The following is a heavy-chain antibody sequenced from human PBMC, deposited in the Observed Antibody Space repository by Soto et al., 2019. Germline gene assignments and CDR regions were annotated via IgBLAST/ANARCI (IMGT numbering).Heavy chain of an antibody. CDR1: GGTFSTYA. CDR3: ARSQSGSSSLYIHYYYYYGIDV. J-gene: IGHJ6*02. D-gene: IGHD2-15*01. V-gene: IGHV1-69*01. Sequence: QVQLVQSGAEVKKPGSSVKVSCKAPGGTFSTYAINWVRQAPGQGIEWMGGVIPIFGTPKYAQKFQGRVTITANESTSTGYMALPRLRSDVTAVYYCARSQSGSSSLYIHYYYYYGIDVWGQGTTVTVSS. CDR2: VIPIFGTP.